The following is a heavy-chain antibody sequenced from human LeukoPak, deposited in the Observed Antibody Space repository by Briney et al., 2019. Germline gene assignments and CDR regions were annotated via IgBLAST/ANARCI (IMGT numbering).Heavy chain of an antibody. CDR3: VRDSAECTGGFCYFVS. Sequence: PGGSLRLSCAASGFTFRSDWMHWVRQAPGKGLVWVSRIKGDGSDTRCADSVKGRFTISRDNAKNTPFLQMNSLRADDTAVYYCVRDSAECTGGFCYFVSWGQGTLVTVSS. D-gene: IGHD2-8*02. CDR2: IKGDGSDT. J-gene: IGHJ4*02. V-gene: IGHV3-74*01. CDR1: GFTFRSDW.